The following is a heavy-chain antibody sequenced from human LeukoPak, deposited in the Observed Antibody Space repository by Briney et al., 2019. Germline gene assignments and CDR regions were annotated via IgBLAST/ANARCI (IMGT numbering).Heavy chain of an antibody. D-gene: IGHD6-19*01. J-gene: IGHJ3*02. V-gene: IGHV4-39*01. Sequence: PSETLSLTCTASGGSISSSSYYWGWIRQPPGKGLEWIGSIYYSGSTYYNPSLKSRVTISVDTSENQFSLKLSSVTAADTAVYYCARHSPSSGWSDAFDIWGQGQWSPSLQ. CDR2: IYYSGST. CDR1: GGSISSSSYY. CDR3: ARHSPSSGWSDAFDI.